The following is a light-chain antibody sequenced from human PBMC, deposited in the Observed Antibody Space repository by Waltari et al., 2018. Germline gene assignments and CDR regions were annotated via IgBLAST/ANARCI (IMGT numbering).Light chain of an antibody. V-gene: IGLV2-8*01. Sequence: QSALTQPPSASGSPGQSVTISCTGTSSDVGGYNYVSWYQQHPGKAPKIIIYEVTKRPSGVPDRFSGSKSGNTASLTVSGLQAEDEADYYCNSYTAGKNYVFGTGTKVTVL. CDR2: EVT. J-gene: IGLJ1*01. CDR3: NSYTAGKNYV. CDR1: SSDVGGYNY.